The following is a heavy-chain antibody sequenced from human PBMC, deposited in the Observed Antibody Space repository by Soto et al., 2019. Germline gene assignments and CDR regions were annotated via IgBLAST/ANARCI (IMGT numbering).Heavy chain of an antibody. Sequence: EVQLLESGGGLVQPGGSLRLSCAASGFTFSSYAMSWVRQAPGKGLEWVSVISGSGGDTYYADSVKGRFTISRDNSKNTLSLQMNSLRAEDTAVYYCAKARGSSTPGPRSYWGQGTLVTVSS. D-gene: IGHD2-2*01. CDR1: GFTFSSYA. V-gene: IGHV3-23*01. CDR2: ISGSGGDT. CDR3: AKARGSSTPGPRSY. J-gene: IGHJ1*01.